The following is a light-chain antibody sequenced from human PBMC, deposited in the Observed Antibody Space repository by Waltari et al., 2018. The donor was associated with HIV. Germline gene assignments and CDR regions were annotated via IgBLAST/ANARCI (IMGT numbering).Light chain of an antibody. Sequence: QSVLAQPRSVSGTPGQTVNISCSGSTSNVRNNYVYWYQQVTGVAPLLLIYRNDQPPSEAPDRFSGSKSGTSASLAISGLRTEDEAEYYCAVWDDRLSGRLFGGGTKVTVL. J-gene: IGLJ2*01. V-gene: IGLV1-47*01. CDR1: TSNVRNNY. CDR2: RND. CDR3: AVWDDRLSGRL.